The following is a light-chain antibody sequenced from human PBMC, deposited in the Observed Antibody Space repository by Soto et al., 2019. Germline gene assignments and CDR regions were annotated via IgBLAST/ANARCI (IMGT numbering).Light chain of an antibody. CDR3: NSYTSKSTGV. V-gene: IGLV2-14*01. CDR1: SIDVGGYNY. CDR2: EVS. J-gene: IGLJ1*01. Sequence: QSALTQPASFPGSPGHSITISATETSIDVGGYNYVPWYQQHPGKAPKLIIYEVSNRPSGVSNRFSGSKSGNTASLTISGLQAEDEADYYCNSYTSKSTGVFGTGTKVTVL.